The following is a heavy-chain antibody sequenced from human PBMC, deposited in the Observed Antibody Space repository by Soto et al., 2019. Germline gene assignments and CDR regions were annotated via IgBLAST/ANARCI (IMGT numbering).Heavy chain of an antibody. V-gene: IGHV1-69*13. CDR1: GGPFISYA. CDR3: ARVNSNRDGYNSRSFDI. Sequence: SVKVSCKASGGPFISYAIIWVRRAPGQGLEWMGGIIPIFGTANYAQKFQGRVTITADESTSTAYMELSSLRSEDTAVYYCARVNSNRDGYNSRSFDIWGQGTMVTVSS. J-gene: IGHJ3*02. CDR2: IIPIFGTA. D-gene: IGHD5-12*01.